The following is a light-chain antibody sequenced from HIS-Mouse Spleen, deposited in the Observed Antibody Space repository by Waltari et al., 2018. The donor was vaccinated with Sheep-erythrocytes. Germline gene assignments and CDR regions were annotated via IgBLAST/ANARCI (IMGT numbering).Light chain of an antibody. V-gene: IGLV2-23*01. CDR1: SSDVGSYNL. CDR2: EGS. Sequence: QSALTQPAFVSGSPGQSITISCTGTSSDVGSYNLVSWYQQHPSKAPKRMIYEGSKRPSGVSNRFSGSKSGNTASLTISGLQAEDEADYYCCSYAGSSTPWVFGGGTKLTVL. J-gene: IGLJ3*02. CDR3: CSYAGSSTPWV.